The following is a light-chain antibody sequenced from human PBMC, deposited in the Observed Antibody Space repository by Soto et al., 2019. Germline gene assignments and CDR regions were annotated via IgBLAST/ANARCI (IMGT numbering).Light chain of an antibody. Sequence: EIVLTQSPGTLPLSPGERATLSCRASQSVSSNYLVWYQQKPGQAPRPLIYGASSRATGIPDRFSGSGSGTDVTLTISRLEPEDFAVYYCQQYGTSPFTFGQGTKLEIK. CDR3: QQYGTSPFT. CDR1: QSVSSNY. V-gene: IGKV3-20*01. J-gene: IGKJ2*01. CDR2: GAS.